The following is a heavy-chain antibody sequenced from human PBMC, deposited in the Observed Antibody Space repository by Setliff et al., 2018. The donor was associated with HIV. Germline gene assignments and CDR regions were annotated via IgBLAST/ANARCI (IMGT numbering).Heavy chain of an antibody. CDR3: ARDSDY. V-gene: IGHV4-61*09. Sequence: SETLSLTCTVSGGSISSGDFHWSWIRQPAGKGLEWIGHISTSGSTSYNPSLNSRITISADTSKNQFSLKMSSVTAADTAVYYCARDSDYWGQGTLVTVSS. J-gene: IGHJ4*02. CDR2: ISTSGST. CDR1: GGSISSGDFH.